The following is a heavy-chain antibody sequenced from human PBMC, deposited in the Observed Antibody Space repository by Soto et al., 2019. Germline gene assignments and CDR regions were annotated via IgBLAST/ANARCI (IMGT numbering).Heavy chain of an antibody. CDR3: AGGYDYVFDGY. CDR1: GFTISDYC. J-gene: IGHJ4*02. V-gene: IGHV3-11*05. CDR2: ISSSSSYT. D-gene: IGHD5-12*01. Sequence: QVQRAESGGGLVKPGGSLRLSCAASGFTISDYCMSWIRQAPGKGLEWVSYISSSSSYTNYADSVKGRFTISRDNAKNSLYLQMNSLRAEDTAVYYCAGGYDYVFDGYWGQGTLVTVSS.